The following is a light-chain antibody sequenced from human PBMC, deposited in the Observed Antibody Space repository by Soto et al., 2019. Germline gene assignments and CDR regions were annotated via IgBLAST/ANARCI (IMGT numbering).Light chain of an antibody. J-gene: IGKJ2*01. CDR2: DAS. V-gene: IGKV3-11*01. Sequence: EIVLTQSPATLSLSPGERATLSCRASQSVSSYLAWYQQKPGQAPRLLIYDASNRATGIPARFSGSGSGTDVTLTISSLEPEDFAVYHCQQRSNWPRYTFGQGTKLEIK. CDR1: QSVSSY. CDR3: QQRSNWPRYT.